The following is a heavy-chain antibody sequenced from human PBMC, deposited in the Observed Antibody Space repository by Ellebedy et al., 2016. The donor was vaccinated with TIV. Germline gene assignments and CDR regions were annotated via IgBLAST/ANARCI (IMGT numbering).Heavy chain of an antibody. Sequence: AASVKVSCKASGYTFTDYYIHWVRQAPGQGLEWMGWINPNSGGTNYAQKFQGRVTMTADTSTTTVYMELRSLRPDDTAVYYCARGETQSDFWGQGTLVTVSS. D-gene: IGHD5-24*01. J-gene: IGHJ4*02. CDR3: ARGETQSDF. CDR1: GYTFTDYY. V-gene: IGHV1-2*02. CDR2: INPNSGGT.